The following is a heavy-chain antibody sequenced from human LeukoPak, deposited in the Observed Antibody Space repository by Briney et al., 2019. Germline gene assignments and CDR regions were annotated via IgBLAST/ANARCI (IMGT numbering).Heavy chain of an antibody. V-gene: IGHV3-7*01. CDR3: ARYVTYYDFWSGYFYYMDV. D-gene: IGHD3-3*01. CDR1: DFSFATYG. Sequence: GSLRLSCAASDFSFATYGMGWVRQAPGRGLEWVANIKQDGSEKYYVDSVKGRFTISRDNAKNSLYLQMNSLRAEDTAVYYCARYVTYYDFWSGYFYYMDVWGKGTTVTVSS. J-gene: IGHJ6*03. CDR2: IKQDGSEK.